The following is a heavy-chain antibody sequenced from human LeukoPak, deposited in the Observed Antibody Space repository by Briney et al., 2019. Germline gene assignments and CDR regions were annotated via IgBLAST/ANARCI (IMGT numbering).Heavy chain of an antibody. CDR1: GFPSRSYW. CDR2: VNEKGSSE. D-gene: IGHD1-26*01. J-gene: IGHJ4*02. V-gene: IGHV3-7*01. Sequence: GGSLRLSYAASGFPSRSYWMPWARQARGKGLEWVHNVNEKGSSENYVRSVRGLFSIFRDNAKDALYLQMNSLRVEDTAIYCCARDPIMGETGGCDYWGQGTLATVSS. CDR3: ARDPIMGETGGCDY.